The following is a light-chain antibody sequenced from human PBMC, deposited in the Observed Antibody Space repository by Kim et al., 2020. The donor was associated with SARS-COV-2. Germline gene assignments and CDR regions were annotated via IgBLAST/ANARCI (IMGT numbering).Light chain of an antibody. J-gene: IGLJ1*01. V-gene: IGLV2-14*03. Sequence: QSLTISCTETRRDVGGYTYVSWYQHHPGKAPKLMIYDVSNRPPGVSNRFSASKSGNTASLTISGLQAEDEADYYCSSYTSSNTYYVFGTGTKVTVL. CDR3: SSYTSSNTYYV. CDR1: RRDVGGYTY. CDR2: DVS.